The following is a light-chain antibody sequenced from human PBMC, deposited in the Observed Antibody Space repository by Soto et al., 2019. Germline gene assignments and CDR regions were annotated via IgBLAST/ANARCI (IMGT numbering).Light chain of an antibody. Sequence: QSVLTQPPSVSEAPRQRVTISCSGSSSNIGNNAVNWYQQLPGKAPKLLIYYDDLLPSGVSDRFSGSKPGTSASLAISGLQSEDEADYYCAAWDDSLNGVVFCGGTKLTVL. V-gene: IGLV1-36*01. CDR2: YDD. CDR1: SSNIGNNA. CDR3: AAWDDSLNGVV. J-gene: IGLJ2*01.